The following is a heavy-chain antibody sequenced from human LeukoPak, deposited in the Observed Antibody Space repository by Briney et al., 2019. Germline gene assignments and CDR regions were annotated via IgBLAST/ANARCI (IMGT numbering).Heavy chain of an antibody. J-gene: IGHJ6*02. D-gene: IGHD2-2*01. CDR3: ARDSPLRGCSSTSCYPSYYYGMDV. CDR2: IYTSGST. Sequence: SETLSLTCTGSGFTISSYYWSWIRQPAGKGLEWMGRIYTSGSTNYNPSLKSRVTMSVDTSKNQFSLKLSSVTAADTAVYYCARDSPLRGCSSTSCYPSYYYGMDVWGQGTTVTVSS. CDR1: GFTISSYY. V-gene: IGHV4-4*07.